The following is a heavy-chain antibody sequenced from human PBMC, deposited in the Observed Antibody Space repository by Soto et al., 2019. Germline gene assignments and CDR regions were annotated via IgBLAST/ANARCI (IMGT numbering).Heavy chain of an antibody. J-gene: IGHJ6*02. D-gene: IGHD3-22*01. CDR3: ARDWHYYDSSGYPRVYGMDV. V-gene: IGHV4-31*03. Sequence: SETLSLTCTVSGGSISSGGYYWSWIRQHPGKGLEWIGYIYYSGSTYYNPSLKSRVTISVDTSKNQFSLKLSSVTAADTAVYYCARDWHYYDSSGYPRVYGMDVWGQGTTVTVSS. CDR2: IYYSGST. CDR1: GGSISSGGYY.